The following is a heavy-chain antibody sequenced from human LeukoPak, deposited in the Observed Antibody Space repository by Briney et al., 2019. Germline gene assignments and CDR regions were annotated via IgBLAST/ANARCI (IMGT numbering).Heavy chain of an antibody. Sequence: GGSLRLSCAASGFTFSSYDMNWVRQAPGKGPEWVSYISSRGTTMYYADSVKGRFTISRDNAKKSLDLQMNSLRAEDTAVYYCAKDDYYDTSGYRDWGQGTLVSVSS. J-gene: IGHJ4*02. CDR3: AKDDYYDTSGYRD. D-gene: IGHD3-22*01. CDR1: GFTFSSYD. CDR2: ISSRGTTM. V-gene: IGHV3-48*01.